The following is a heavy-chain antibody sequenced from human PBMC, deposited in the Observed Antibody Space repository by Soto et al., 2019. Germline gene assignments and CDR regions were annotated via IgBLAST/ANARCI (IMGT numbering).Heavy chain of an antibody. V-gene: IGHV3-33*01. D-gene: IGHD1-1*01. CDR3: ARYVSRSGSSWKNDAFNI. J-gene: IGHJ3*02. CDR1: GLTFRTSG. CDR2: IWYDGKTK. Sequence: QVQVVESGGGVVQPGRSLRLSCAASGLTFRTSGMHWVRQAPGEGPEWVAVIWYDGKTKYYADSVKGRFTISRDDSRKTLYLEMNSLRSEDTAGYYCARYVSRSGSSWKNDAFNIWGQGTMVTVSS.